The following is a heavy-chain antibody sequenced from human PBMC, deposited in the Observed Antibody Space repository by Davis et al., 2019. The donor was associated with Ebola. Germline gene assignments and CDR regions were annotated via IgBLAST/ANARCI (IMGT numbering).Heavy chain of an antibody. D-gene: IGHD2-15*01. Sequence: ASVKVSCKASGYTFTNYDISWVRQAPGQGLEWTGWISAYSGNTNYAQNLQGRVTMTTDTSTSTAYMELRSLRSDDTAVYYCARALKYCSSGNCPPGWFDPWGQGTLVTVSS. CDR1: GYTFTNYD. V-gene: IGHV1-18*01. CDR3: ARALKYCSSGNCPPGWFDP. J-gene: IGHJ5*02. CDR2: ISAYSGNT.